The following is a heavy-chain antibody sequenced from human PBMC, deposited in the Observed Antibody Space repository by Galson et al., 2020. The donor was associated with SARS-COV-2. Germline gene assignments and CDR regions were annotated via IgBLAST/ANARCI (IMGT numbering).Heavy chain of an antibody. D-gene: IGHD3-10*01. J-gene: IGHJ4*02. CDR2: ISASGYIE. CDR3: ARTFGFDY. Sequence: GGSLRLSCEASGFTFSHYEMNWVRQAPGKGLEWVSYISASGYIEYYADSVKGRFTISRDNAKNLLHLQMTSLRAEDTAYYYCARTFGFDYWGQGTLVTVSS. CDR1: GFTFSHYE. V-gene: IGHV3-48*03.